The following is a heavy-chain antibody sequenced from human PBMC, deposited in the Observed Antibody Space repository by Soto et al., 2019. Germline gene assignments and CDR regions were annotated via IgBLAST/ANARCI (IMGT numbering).Heavy chain of an antibody. Sequence: GASVKVSCKASGYTFTGYYMHWVRQAPGQGLEWMGWINPNSGGTNYAQKFQGWVTMTRDTSISTAYMELSRLRSDDTAVYYCARSGSYYNIYGMDVWGQGTTVTVSS. CDR1: GYTFTGYY. J-gene: IGHJ6*02. D-gene: IGHD3-10*01. CDR3: ARSGSYYNIYGMDV. CDR2: INPNSGGT. V-gene: IGHV1-2*04.